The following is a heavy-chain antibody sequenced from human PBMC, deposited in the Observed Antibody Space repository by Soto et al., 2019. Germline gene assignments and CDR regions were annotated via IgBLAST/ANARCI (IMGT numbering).Heavy chain of an antibody. J-gene: IGHJ6*02. Sequence: EVQLVQSGAEVKKPGESLKISCKGSGYSFTSYWIGWVRQMPGKGLECMGIIYPGDSDTTYSPSFQGQVTISADKSISTAYLQGRSLKASDTAMYYCARTAAAGKYYNGMDVWGQGTTVTVSS. D-gene: IGHD6-13*01. CDR3: ARTAAAGKYYNGMDV. CDR1: GYSFTSYW. CDR2: IYPGDSDT. V-gene: IGHV5-51*01.